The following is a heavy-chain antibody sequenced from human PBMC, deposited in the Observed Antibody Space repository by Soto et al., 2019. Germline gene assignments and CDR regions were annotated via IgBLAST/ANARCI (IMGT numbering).Heavy chain of an antibody. D-gene: IGHD3-22*01. Sequence: GGSLRLSCAASECTFSDHYMDWVSQAPGKGLEWVGRTKNKANSYTTEYAASVKGRFTISRDDSKNSLYLQMNSLKTEDTAVYYCASSLSGYNYWYFDLWGRGTLVTVSS. CDR3: ASSLSGYNYWYFDL. J-gene: IGHJ2*01. CDR2: TKNKANSYTT. V-gene: IGHV3-72*01. CDR1: ECTFSDHY.